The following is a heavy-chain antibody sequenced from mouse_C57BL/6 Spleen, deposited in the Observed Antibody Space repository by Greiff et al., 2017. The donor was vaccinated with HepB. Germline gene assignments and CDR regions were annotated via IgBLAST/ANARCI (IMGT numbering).Heavy chain of an antibody. J-gene: IGHJ1*03. CDR2: IYPGDGDT. D-gene: IGHD1-1*01. V-gene: IGHV1-82*01. Sequence: QVQLQQSGPELVKPGASVKISCKASGYAFSSSWMNWVKQRPGKGLEWIGRIYPGDGDTNYNGKFKGKATLTADKSSSTAYMQLSSLTSEDSSVYFLARAGHYYGSSYWYFDVWGTGTTVTVSS. CDR3: ARAGHYYGSSYWYFDV. CDR1: GYAFSSSW.